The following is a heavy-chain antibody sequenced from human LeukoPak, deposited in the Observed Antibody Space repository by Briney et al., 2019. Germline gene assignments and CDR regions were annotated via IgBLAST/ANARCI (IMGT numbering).Heavy chain of an antibody. CDR1: GFTFSNYG. V-gene: IGHV3-33*01. Sequence: SGGSLRLSCAASGFTFSNYGMHWVRQAPGKGLEWVALIWYDGSNKYSADSVKGRFTISRDNSKNTLYLQMNSLRVEDTAVYYCARRQGDAFDIWGQGTMVTVSS. CDR2: IWYDGSNK. J-gene: IGHJ3*02. CDR3: ARRQGDAFDI.